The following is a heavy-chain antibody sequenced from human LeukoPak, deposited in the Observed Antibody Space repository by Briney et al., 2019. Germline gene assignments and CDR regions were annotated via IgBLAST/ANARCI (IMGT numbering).Heavy chain of an antibody. CDR3: ATDATELLPHRPFDY. D-gene: IGHD1-26*01. V-gene: IGHV1-69*06. CDR1: GGTFSSYA. Sequence: GASVKVSCKASGGTFSSYAINWVRQAPGQGLEWMGEIIPIFGASNYAQKFQGRVTMTEDTSTDTAYMELSSLRSEDTAVYYCATDATELLPHRPFDYWGQGTLVTVSS. J-gene: IGHJ4*02. CDR2: IIPIFGAS.